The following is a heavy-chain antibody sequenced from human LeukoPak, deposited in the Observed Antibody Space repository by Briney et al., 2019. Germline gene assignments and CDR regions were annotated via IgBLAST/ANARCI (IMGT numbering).Heavy chain of an antibody. CDR3: AKSNKRGVIVPPYFDY. D-gene: IGHD3-16*02. J-gene: IGHJ4*02. V-gene: IGHV3-30*18. CDR1: GFTFNDYA. CDR2: ISYDGSNK. Sequence: GGSLRLSCAASGFTFNDYAMHWVRQAPGKGLEWVAVISYDGSNKYYADSVKGRFTISRDNSKNTLYLQMNSLRAEDTAVYYCAKSNKRGVIVPPYFDYWGQGTLVTVSS.